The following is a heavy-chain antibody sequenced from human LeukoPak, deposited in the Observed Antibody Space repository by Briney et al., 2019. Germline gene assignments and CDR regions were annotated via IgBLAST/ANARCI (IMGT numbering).Heavy chain of an antibody. Sequence: SVKVSCKASGGTFSSYTISWVRQAPGQGPEWMGRIIPILGIANYAQKFQGRVTITANKSTSTAYMELSSLRSEDTAVYYCARDKDYYDSSGYYYNPFDYWGQGTLVTVSS. CDR1: GGTFSSYT. CDR2: IIPILGIA. V-gene: IGHV1-69*04. D-gene: IGHD3-22*01. J-gene: IGHJ4*02. CDR3: ARDKDYYDSSGYYYNPFDY.